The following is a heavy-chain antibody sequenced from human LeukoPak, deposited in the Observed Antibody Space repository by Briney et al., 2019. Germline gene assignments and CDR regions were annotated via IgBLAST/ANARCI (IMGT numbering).Heavy chain of an antibody. V-gene: IGHV3-21*06. D-gene: IGHD1-26*01. CDR1: GFTFSSYS. J-gene: IGHJ4*02. Sequence: GGSLRLSCAASGFTFSSYSMNWVRQAPGKGLEWVSSISSSSSYIYYADSVKGRFTISRDNAENSLYLQMNSLRAEDTAVYYCARDLLSGSYSGDFVYWGQGTLVTVSS. CDR2: ISSSSSYI. CDR3: ARDLLSGSYSGDFVY.